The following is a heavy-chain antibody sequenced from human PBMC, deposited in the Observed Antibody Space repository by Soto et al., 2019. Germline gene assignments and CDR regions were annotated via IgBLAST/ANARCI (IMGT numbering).Heavy chain of an antibody. D-gene: IGHD3-10*01. Sequence: GGSLRLSCAASGLTLSNYEMNWVRQAPGKGLEWVSYIGRGGTTTYYADSLKGRFTISRDNAKNSLYLQMNSLRAEDTAVYYCATRSGGGGAFDFWGQGTMVTVSS. CDR2: IGRGGTTT. CDR1: GLTLSNYE. CDR3: ATRSGGGGAFDF. V-gene: IGHV3-48*03. J-gene: IGHJ3*01.